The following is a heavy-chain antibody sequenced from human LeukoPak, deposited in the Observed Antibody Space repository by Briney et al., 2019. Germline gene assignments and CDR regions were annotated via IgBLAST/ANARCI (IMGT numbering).Heavy chain of an antibody. D-gene: IGHD6-6*01. V-gene: IGHV4-39*01. CDR1: GGSISSSSYH. J-gene: IGHJ5*02. CDR3: AVYSTSSGWFDP. Sequence: PSETLSLTCTVSGGSISSSSYHWGWLRQPPGKGLEWVGNIYYSGTIYYNPSLESRVTISVDTSKNQFSLKLSSVTAADTAVYYCAVYSTSSGWFDPWGQGTLVTVSS. CDR2: IYYSGTI.